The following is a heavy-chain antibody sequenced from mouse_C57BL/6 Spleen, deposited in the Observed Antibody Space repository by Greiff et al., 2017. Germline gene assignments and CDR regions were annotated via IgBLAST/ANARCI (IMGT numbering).Heavy chain of an antibody. D-gene: IGHD2-2*01. Sequence: EVQLQQSGPELVKPGASVKISCKASGYSFTGYYMNWVKQSPEKSLEWIGEFNPSTGGTTYNQKFKAKATLTVDKSSSTAYMQLKSLTSEDSAVYYCASRDGYAFAYWGQGTLVTVSA. CDR3: ASRDGYAFAY. J-gene: IGHJ3*01. V-gene: IGHV1-42*01. CDR2: FNPSTGGT. CDR1: GYSFTGYY.